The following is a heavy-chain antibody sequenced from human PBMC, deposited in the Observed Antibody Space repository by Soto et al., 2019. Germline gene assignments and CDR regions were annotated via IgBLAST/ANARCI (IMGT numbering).Heavy chain of an antibody. CDR2: IRSKANSYAT. CDR1: GFTFSGSA. CDR3: TRPSRSSWGWNYYGMDV. D-gene: IGHD6-13*01. V-gene: IGHV3-73*01. J-gene: IGHJ6*02. Sequence: PWGSLRLSCAASGFTFSGSAMHWVRQASGKGLEWVGRIRSKANSYATAYAASVKGRFTISRDDSKNTAYLQMNSLKTEDTAVYYCTRPSRSSWGWNYYGMDVWGQGTTVNVSS.